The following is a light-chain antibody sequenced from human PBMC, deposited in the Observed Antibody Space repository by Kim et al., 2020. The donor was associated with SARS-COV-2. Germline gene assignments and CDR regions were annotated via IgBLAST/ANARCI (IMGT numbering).Light chain of an antibody. CDR2: RTH. CDR3: VLHMGSGISM. V-gene: IGLV8-61*01. CDR1: SGSRSTSYY. Sequence: GGNVTRTSCCSSGSRSTSYYPTCYQQIPGQAPLQLISRTHTRSSAVPDRFSGSILGNKAALTITGAQADNESDYYRVLHMGSGISMFGGGTKLTVL. J-gene: IGLJ3*02.